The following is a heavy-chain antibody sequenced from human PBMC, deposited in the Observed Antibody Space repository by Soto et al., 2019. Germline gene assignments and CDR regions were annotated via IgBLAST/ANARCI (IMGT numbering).Heavy chain of an antibody. CDR2: IYPGDSDT. CDR3: ARTVKKGVAAAPGWFDP. D-gene: IGHD6-13*01. Sequence: PGESLKISCKGSGYSFTSYWIGWVRQMPGKGLEWMGIIYPGDSDTRYSPSFQGQVTISADKSISTAYLQWSSLKASDTAMYYCARTVKKGVAAAPGWFDPWGQGTLVTVSS. J-gene: IGHJ5*02. V-gene: IGHV5-51*01. CDR1: GYSFTSYW.